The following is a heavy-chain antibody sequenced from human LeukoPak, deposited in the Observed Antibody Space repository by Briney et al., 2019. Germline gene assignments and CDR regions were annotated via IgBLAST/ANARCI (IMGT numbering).Heavy chain of an antibody. Sequence: ASVKVSCKASGYTFTRYDINWVRQATGQGLEWMGWMNTKSGDTGHAQKFQGRVTITRDTSISTVYMELSSLRSEDTAVYYCARDRVVYYDSTGYYNYWGQGTLVTVSS. J-gene: IGHJ4*02. CDR3: ARDRVVYYDSTGYYNY. CDR2: MNTKSGDT. CDR1: GYTFTRYD. D-gene: IGHD3-22*01. V-gene: IGHV1-8*03.